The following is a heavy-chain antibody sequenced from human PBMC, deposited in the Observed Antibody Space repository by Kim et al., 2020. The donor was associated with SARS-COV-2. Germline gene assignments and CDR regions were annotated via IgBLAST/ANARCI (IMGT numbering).Heavy chain of an antibody. V-gene: IGHV3-15*01. CDR2: INSKIDGETT. D-gene: IGHD6-19*01. CDR3: TTHRVVAGLFDY. Sequence: GGSLRLSCAVPGFTFTNVRMSWVRQTPGKGLEWVGRINSKIDGETTDYAASVKGRVSISRDEAKNTLYLQMTSLKIEDTAVYYCTTHRVVAGLFDYWGQGTLITVSS. J-gene: IGHJ4*02. CDR1: GFTFTNVR.